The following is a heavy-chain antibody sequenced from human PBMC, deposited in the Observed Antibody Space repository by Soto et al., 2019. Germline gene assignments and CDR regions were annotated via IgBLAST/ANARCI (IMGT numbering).Heavy chain of an antibody. CDR2: FGTSGSYI. CDR3: ARGSAFIGLDY. CDR1: GFIFSRYS. V-gene: IGHV3-21*01. J-gene: IGHJ4*02. D-gene: IGHD1-26*01. Sequence: GSLRLSCAVSGFIFSRYSMNWVRQAPGKGLEWVSSFGTSGSYIYDTDSVKGRFTISRDNTKDSLYLQMNSLRAEDTAIYYCARGSAFIGLDYWGQGTPVTVSS.